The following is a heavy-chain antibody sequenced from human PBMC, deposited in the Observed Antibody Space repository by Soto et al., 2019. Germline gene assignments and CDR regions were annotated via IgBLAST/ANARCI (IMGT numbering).Heavy chain of an antibody. CDR2: ISAHNGDT. J-gene: IGHJ4*02. CDR3: ARDWSRYFDSSGLMWFY. CDR1: GYTFNYYG. D-gene: IGHD3-22*01. V-gene: IGHV1-18*04. Sequence: ASVKVSCKASGYTFNYYGISWVRQAPGQGLEWVGWISAHNGDTKYAQNLQGRLTLTTDTSTSTAYMELTSLTSDDTAVYYCARDWSRYFDSSGLMWFYWGQGALVTVSS.